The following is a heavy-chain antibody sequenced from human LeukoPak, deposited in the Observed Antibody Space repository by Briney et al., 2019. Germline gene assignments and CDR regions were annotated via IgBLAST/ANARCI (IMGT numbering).Heavy chain of an antibody. Sequence: GGSLRLSCAASGFTFSSYAMTWVRQAPGKGLEWVANIKQDRGEKYYVDSVEGRFTISRDNARNSLYLQMNSLRAEDTAVYYCARHYYDSSGYLYYFDYWGQGSLVTVSS. CDR2: IKQDRGEK. V-gene: IGHV3-7*01. D-gene: IGHD3-22*01. J-gene: IGHJ4*02. CDR3: ARHYYDSSGYLYYFDY. CDR1: GFTFSSYA.